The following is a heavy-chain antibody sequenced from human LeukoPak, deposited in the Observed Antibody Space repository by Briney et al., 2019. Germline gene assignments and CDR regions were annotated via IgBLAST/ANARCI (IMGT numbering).Heavy chain of an antibody. CDR3: ARGLRDSSGRAYFQH. Sequence: GASVKVSCKASGYTFTSYDISWVRQAAGQGLEWMGWMNPNSGNTGYAQKFKGKVTMTGNTSMNTAYMELSSLRSEDTAVYYCARGLRDSSGRAYFQHWGQGTLVTVSS. CDR2: MNPNSGNT. V-gene: IGHV1-8*01. CDR1: GYTFTSYD. D-gene: IGHD3-22*01. J-gene: IGHJ1*01.